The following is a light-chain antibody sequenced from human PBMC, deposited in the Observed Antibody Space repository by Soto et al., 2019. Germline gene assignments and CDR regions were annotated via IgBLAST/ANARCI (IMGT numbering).Light chain of an antibody. CDR2: EVS. J-gene: IGLJ1*01. CDR1: SNYNL. CDR3: CSYPGSSILYV. V-gene: IGLV2-23*02. Sequence: QSVLTQAASVYGAPGGSITISCTGTSNYNLVSWYQQHPGKAPKLVIYEVSERPSGVSNRFSGSKSGNTASLTISGLQAEDEADYYCCSYPGSSILYVFGTGTKVTVL.